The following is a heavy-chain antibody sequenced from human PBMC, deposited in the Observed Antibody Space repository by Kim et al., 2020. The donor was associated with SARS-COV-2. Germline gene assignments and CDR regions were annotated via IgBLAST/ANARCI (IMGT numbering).Heavy chain of an antibody. Sequence: GESLKISCKVSGYSFTSYWINWVRRLPGKGLEWVAMIDPRDSYVRQNPSFQGHVTISVDKSIKTAYLQWTSLSASDTAMYYCAKALTGDERDVYDMWGQGTMVIVSS. J-gene: IGHJ3*02. D-gene: IGHD7-27*01. V-gene: IGHV5-10-1*01. CDR3: AKALTGDERDVYDM. CDR2: IDPRDSYV. CDR1: GYSFTSYW.